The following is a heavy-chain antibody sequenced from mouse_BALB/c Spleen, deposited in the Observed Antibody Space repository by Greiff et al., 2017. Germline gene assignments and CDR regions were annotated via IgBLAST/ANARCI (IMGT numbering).Heavy chain of an antibody. CDR3: ARNVRPYALDY. J-gene: IGHJ4*01. D-gene: IGHD2-14*01. V-gene: IGHV3-8*02. Sequence: VQLKESGPSLVKPSQTLSLTCSVTGDSFTSGYWNWIRKFPGNKLEYMGYISDSGSTYYNPSLKSRISITRDTSKNQYYLQLNSVTTEDTATYYCARNVRPYALDYWGQGTSVTVSS. CDR2: ISDSGST. CDR1: GDSFTSGY.